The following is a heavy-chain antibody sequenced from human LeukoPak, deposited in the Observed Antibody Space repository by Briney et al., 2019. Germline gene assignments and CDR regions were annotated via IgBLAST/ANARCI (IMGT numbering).Heavy chain of an antibody. D-gene: IGHD6-6*01. V-gene: IGHV4-4*07. CDR3: ARENWRSKSIDFDS. CDR1: GGSINSFY. CDR2: IYSSGST. J-gene: IGHJ4*02. Sequence: SETLSLICTVSGGSINSFYWTWIRQPAGKGLEWIGRIYSSGSTNFNPSLMSRVTMSVDTSKNQFSLRLSSVTAADTAAYFCARENWRSKSIDFDSWGQGTLVTVSS.